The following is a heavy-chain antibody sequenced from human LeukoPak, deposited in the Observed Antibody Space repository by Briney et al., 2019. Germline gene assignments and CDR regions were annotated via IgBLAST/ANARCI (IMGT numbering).Heavy chain of an antibody. Sequence: SETLSLTCTVSGGSISSYYWSWIRQPPGQGLKWIGYIYYSGSTNYNPSLKSRVTISVDTSKNQFSLKLSSVPAADTAVYYCARDVRYCSSTSCYNPGPIDAFDIWGQGTMVTVSS. CDR3: ARDVRYCSSTSCYNPGPIDAFDI. V-gene: IGHV4-59*01. CDR2: IYYSGST. CDR1: GGSISSYY. J-gene: IGHJ3*02. D-gene: IGHD2-2*02.